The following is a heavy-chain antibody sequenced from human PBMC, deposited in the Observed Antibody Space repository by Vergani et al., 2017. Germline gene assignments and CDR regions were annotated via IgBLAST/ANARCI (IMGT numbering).Heavy chain of an antibody. CDR1: GYTFTSYD. J-gene: IGHJ6*03. V-gene: IGHV1-8*01. CDR2: MNPNSGNT. Sequence: QVQLVQSGAEVKKPGASVKVSCKASGYTFTSYDINWVRQATGQGLEWMGWMNPNSGNTGYAQKFQGRVTLTRNTSISTAYMELSSLRSEDTAVYYCARAPIVVVPAASGGYYYYMDVWGKGTTVTVS. CDR3: ARAPIVVVPAASGGYYYYMDV. D-gene: IGHD2-2*01.